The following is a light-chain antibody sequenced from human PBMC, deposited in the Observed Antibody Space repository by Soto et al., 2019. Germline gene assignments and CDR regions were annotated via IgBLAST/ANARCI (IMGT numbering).Light chain of an antibody. CDR1: SSDIGSDY. CDR3: AAWDDSLSGHNYV. V-gene: IGLV1-47*01. J-gene: IGLJ1*01. Sequence: QSALTQPLSASGTPGQWAALSCSGSSSDIGSDYVYWYQQLPGTAPKLRIYRNNQRPSGVPDRFSGSKSGTSASLAISGLRSEDEADYYCAAWDDSLSGHNYVFGTGTKVTVL. CDR2: RNN.